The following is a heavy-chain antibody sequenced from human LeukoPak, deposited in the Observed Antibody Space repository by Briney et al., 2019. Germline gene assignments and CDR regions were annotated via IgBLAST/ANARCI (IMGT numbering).Heavy chain of an antibody. V-gene: IGHV4-39*07. CDR1: GGSISSSSYY. CDR3: ARDPAGRRGGRYYMDV. J-gene: IGHJ6*03. CDR2: IYYSGST. D-gene: IGHD2-15*01. Sequence: PSETLSLTCTVSGGSISSSSYYWGWIRQPPGKGLEWIGSIYYSGSTYYNPSLKSRVTISVDTSKNQFSLKLSSVTAADTAVYYCARDPAGRRGGRYYMDVWGKGTTVTISS.